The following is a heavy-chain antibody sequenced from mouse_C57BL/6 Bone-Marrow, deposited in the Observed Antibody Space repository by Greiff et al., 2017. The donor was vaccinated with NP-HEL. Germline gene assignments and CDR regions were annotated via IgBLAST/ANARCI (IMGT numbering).Heavy chain of an antibody. CDR3: AIRPSYCWYFDV. V-gene: IGHV1-55*01. Sequence: VQLQQPGAELVKPGASVKMSCKASGYTFTSYWITWVKQRPGQGLEWIGDIYPGSGSTNYNEKFKSKATLTVDTSSSTAYMQLSSLTSEDSAVYYCAIRPSYCWYFDVWGTGTTVTVSS. CDR1: GYTFTSYW. J-gene: IGHJ1*03. CDR2: IYPGSGST. D-gene: IGHD1-1*01.